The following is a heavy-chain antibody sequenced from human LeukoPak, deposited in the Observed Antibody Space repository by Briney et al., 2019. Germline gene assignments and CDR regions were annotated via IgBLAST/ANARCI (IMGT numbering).Heavy chain of an antibody. J-gene: IGHJ5*02. CDR3: ARSRAFNSGAFDP. D-gene: IGHD1-26*01. CDR2: IYNGVNT. CDR1: GASVSSASY. Sequence: SETLSLTCTVSGASVSSASYWTWIRQPPGKGVERIAHIYNGVNTNYNPSLKSRVTISVDTSKNQFSLRLNSVTAADTAVYYCARSRAFNSGAFDPWGQGSLVTVSS. V-gene: IGHV4-61*01.